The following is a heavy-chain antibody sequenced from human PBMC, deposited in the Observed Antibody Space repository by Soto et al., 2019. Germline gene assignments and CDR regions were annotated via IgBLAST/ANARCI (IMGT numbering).Heavy chain of an antibody. Sequence: EVQLLESGGGLVQPGGSLRLSCAASGFTFSSYAMSWVRQAPGKGLEWVSAINGSGGSTYYADSVKGRFTISRDNSKNTLYLQMNSLRAEDTAVYYCAKSLTYYYDSSGYGRGAVDIWGQGTMVTVSS. CDR1: GFTFSSYA. CDR2: INGSGGST. V-gene: IGHV3-23*01. D-gene: IGHD3-22*01. J-gene: IGHJ3*02. CDR3: AKSLTYYYDSSGYGRGAVDI.